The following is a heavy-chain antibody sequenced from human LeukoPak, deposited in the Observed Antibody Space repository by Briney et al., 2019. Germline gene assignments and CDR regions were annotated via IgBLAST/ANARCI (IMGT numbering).Heavy chain of an antibody. CDR3: ACSPANWFDP. Sequence: PGGSLRLSCAASGFTFSSYAMSWVRQAPGKGLEWIGYIYYSGSTNYNPSLKSRVTISVDTSKNQFSLKLSSVTAADTAVYYCACSPANWFDPWGQGTLVTVSS. CDR1: GFTFSSYA. CDR2: IYYSGST. D-gene: IGHD2-2*01. V-gene: IGHV4-59*01. J-gene: IGHJ5*02.